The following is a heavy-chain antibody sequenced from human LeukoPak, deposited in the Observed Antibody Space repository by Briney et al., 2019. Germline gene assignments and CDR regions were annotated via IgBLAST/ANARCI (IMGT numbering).Heavy chain of an antibody. V-gene: IGHV3-33*01. J-gene: IGHJ4*02. CDR2: IWYGGSNK. Sequence: GGSLRLSCAASGFTFSSYGMHWVRQAPGKGLEWVAVIWYGGSNKYYADSVKGRFTISRDNSKNTLYLQMNSLRAEDTAVYYCARDGLAYGDYVPFDYWGQGTLVTVFS. D-gene: IGHD4-17*01. CDR1: GFTFSSYG. CDR3: ARDGLAYGDYVPFDY.